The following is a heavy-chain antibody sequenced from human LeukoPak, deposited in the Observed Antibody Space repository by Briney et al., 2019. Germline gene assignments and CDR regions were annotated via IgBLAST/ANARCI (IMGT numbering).Heavy chain of an antibody. CDR2: ISYDGSNK. CDR1: GFTFSSYA. CDR3: ARPYIAMALDY. V-gene: IGHV3-30*04. Sequence: GRSLRLSCAASGFTFSSYAMHWVRQAPGKGLEWVAVISYDGSNKYYADSVKGRFTISRDNSKNTLYLQMNSLRAEDTAVYYCARPYIAMALDYWGQGALVTVSS. J-gene: IGHJ4*02. D-gene: IGHD3-10*01.